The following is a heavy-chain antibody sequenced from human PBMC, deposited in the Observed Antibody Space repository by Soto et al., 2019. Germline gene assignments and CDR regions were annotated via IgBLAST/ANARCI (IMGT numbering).Heavy chain of an antibody. D-gene: IGHD3-10*01. CDR2: IYYSGST. Sequence: SETLSLTCTVSGGSISSYYWSWIRQPPGKGLEWIGYIYYSGSTNYNPSLKSRVTISVDTSKNQFSLKLSSVTAADTAVYYCARCIGAYYYYYMDVWGKGTTVTVSS. CDR1: GGSISSYY. CDR3: ARCIGAYYYYYMDV. V-gene: IGHV4-59*01. J-gene: IGHJ6*03.